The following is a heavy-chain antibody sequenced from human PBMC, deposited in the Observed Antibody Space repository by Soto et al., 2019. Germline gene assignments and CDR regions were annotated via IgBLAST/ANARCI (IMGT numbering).Heavy chain of an antibody. Sequence: AYMKILSHCSGYTFSNFYIGWVRDLPAQGLEWMGIIYPVDHENSDSQSLLGKVTISAETSINAAYLQWSRREASDSDFYFCARSTGRNPYFDVWGQGTLVTVSS. J-gene: IGHJ4*02. D-gene: IGHD2-2*01. V-gene: IGHV5-51*01. CDR1: GYTFSNFY. CDR2: IYPVDHEN. CDR3: ARSTGRNPYFDV.